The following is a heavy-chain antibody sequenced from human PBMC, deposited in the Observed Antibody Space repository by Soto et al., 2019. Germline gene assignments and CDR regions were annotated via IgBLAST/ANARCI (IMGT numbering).Heavy chain of an antibody. CDR3: ARYCSGGSCPRGVPDY. J-gene: IGHJ4*02. V-gene: IGHV1-18*01. D-gene: IGHD2-15*01. CDR2: INTYNGAT. Sequence: QVQLVQSGAEVKKPGASVKVSCKASGYTLSSYGISWVRQAPGQGLEWMGWINTYNGATNYAQKFQGRVTITRDTPRNTAYMELRSLRSGDTAVYFCARYCSGGSCPRGVPDYWGQGTLVTVSS. CDR1: GYTLSSYG.